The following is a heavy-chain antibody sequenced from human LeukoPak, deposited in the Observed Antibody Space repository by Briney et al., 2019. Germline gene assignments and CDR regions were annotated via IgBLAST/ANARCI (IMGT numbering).Heavy chain of an antibody. CDR2: ISSSSSSTI. V-gene: IGHV3-48*01. J-gene: IGHJ5*02. CDR1: GFTFSSYS. CDR3: ARRGFDP. Sequence: PGGSLRLSCAASGFTFSSYSMNWGRQAPEKGLEWVSYISSSSSSTIYYADSVKGRVTISRDNAKNSLYLQMNSLRAEDTAVYYCARRGFDPWGQGTLVTVSS.